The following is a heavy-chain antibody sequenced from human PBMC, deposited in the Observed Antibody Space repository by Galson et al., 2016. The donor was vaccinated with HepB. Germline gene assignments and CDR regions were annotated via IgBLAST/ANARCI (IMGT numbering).Heavy chain of an antibody. D-gene: IGHD3-3*01. V-gene: IGHV3-23*01. Sequence: SLRLSCAASGFSFSNSGMGWVRQAPGRGLEWVSGITRSGDATHYADFVKGRFTISRDNSKNTLYLYMNNLTAGGTAVYYCARGFRYPSGILGWLLYGAFDIWGQGTMVTASS. J-gene: IGHJ3*02. CDR2: ITRSGDAT. CDR3: ARGFRYPSGILGWLLYGAFDI. CDR1: GFSFSNSG.